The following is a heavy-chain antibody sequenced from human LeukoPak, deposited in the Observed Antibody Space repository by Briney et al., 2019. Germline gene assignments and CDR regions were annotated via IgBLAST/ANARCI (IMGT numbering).Heavy chain of an antibody. J-gene: IGHJ4*02. CDR3: AGLVAAAGPIGY. Sequence: PSETLSLTCTVSGYSISSGYSWGWIRQPPGKGVEWIWSIYHRRSTYYNPSLKRRVTISVDTSKNQFSLKLSAVTAADTAVYYCAGLVAAAGPIGYWGQGTLVTVSS. CDR1: GYSISSGYS. CDR2: IYHRRST. D-gene: IGHD6-13*01. V-gene: IGHV4-38-2*02.